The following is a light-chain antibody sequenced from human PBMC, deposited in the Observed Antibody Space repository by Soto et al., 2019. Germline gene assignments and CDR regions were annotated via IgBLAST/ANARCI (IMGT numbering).Light chain of an antibody. CDR3: QAWDSSTGVV. Sequence: SYELTQPPSVSVSPGQTASITCSGDKLGERFACWYQQKAGQSPVMVIYQDTKRTSGITERFSGSNSGNTATLTISGTQAIDEADYYCQAWDSSTGVVFGGGTKLTVL. CDR1: KLGERF. CDR2: QDT. V-gene: IGLV3-1*01. J-gene: IGLJ2*01.